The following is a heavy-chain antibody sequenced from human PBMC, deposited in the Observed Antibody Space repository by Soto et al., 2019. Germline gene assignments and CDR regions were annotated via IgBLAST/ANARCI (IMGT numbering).Heavy chain of an antibody. CDR1: GYTCSSYG. CDR3: ARDLSVAFDY. D-gene: IGHD2-15*01. CDR2: ISVYNGNT. V-gene: IGHV1-18*01. Sequence: QVQLVQSGVEVKKPGASVKVSCKASGYTCSSYGISWVRHAPGQGLEWMGWISVYNGNTNYAQKLQDRVTMTTDTSTSTAYMDLRSLRSDDTAVYYCARDLSVAFDYWGQGTLVTVSS. J-gene: IGHJ4*02.